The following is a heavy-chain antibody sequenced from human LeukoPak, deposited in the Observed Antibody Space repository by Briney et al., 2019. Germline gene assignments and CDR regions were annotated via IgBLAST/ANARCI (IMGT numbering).Heavy chain of an antibody. D-gene: IGHD3-10*01. Sequence: GGSLRPSCAASGFPFSHYWMHWVRQSPGKGLVWVSRANNDGTRTAYADSVRGRFTISRDNSKNTVYLQMNSLRVEDTGVYFCARDLSSYNYGSGSYDWFDPWGQGTLVTVSS. V-gene: IGHV3-74*03. J-gene: IGHJ5*02. CDR1: GFPFSHYW. CDR3: ARDLSSYNYGSGSYDWFDP. CDR2: ANNDGTRT.